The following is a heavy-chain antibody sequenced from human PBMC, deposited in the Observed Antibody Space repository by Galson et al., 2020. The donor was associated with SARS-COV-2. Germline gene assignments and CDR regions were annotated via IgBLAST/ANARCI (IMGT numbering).Heavy chain of an antibody. CDR1: GFIFSAYS. Sequence: GGSLRLSCAASGFIFSAYSMNWVRQAPGKGLEYIAYISSSGSTINYAESLKGRVTISRDNAKNTVFLQMNSLRDDDTAVYYCARDLDSPSPYTYFGMDVWGQGTTVTVSS. CDR2: ISSSGSTI. J-gene: IGHJ6*02. CDR3: ARDLDSPSPYTYFGMDV. D-gene: IGHD3-22*01. V-gene: IGHV3-48*02.